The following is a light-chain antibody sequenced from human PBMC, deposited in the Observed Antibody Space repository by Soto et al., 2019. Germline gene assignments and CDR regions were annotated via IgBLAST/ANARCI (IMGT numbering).Light chain of an antibody. J-gene: IGKJ4*01. V-gene: IGKV1-5*03. CDR1: QSVSDW. Sequence: DIQMTQSPSTLSGSVGDRVTITCRASQSVSDWLAWYQRKPGKVPKLLIYKASNLESGVPSRFSGSGSGTELTLTISSLQPDDFATYYCQQYNSYSTVGGGTKVDSK. CDR2: KAS. CDR3: QQYNSYST.